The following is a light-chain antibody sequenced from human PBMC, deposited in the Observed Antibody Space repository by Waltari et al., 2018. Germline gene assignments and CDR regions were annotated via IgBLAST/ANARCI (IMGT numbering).Light chain of an antibody. CDR1: RSNIGHNY. CDR3: AAWDDSLSGRV. V-gene: IGLV1-47*01. J-gene: IGLJ3*02. Sequence: QSVLTQPPSASGTPGQRVTISCSGSRSNIGHNYVYWYQQLPGTAPKLLIYRTNQRPSGVPDRFSGSKSGTAASLAISGLRSEDEADYCCAAWDDSLSGRVFGGGTKVTVL. CDR2: RTN.